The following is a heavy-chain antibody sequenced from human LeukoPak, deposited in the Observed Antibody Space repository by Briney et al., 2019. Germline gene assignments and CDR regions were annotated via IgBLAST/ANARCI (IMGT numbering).Heavy chain of an antibody. D-gene: IGHD6-13*01. Sequence: PGGSLRLSCAASGFTFSSYAMSWVRQAPGKGLEWVSAISGSGGSTYYADSVKGRFTISRDNAKSSLYLQMNSLRVGDTAIYYCVRDSYTREWHEIESDYWGQGTLVTVSS. CDR1: GFTFSSYA. J-gene: IGHJ4*02. V-gene: IGHV3-23*01. CDR3: VRDSYTREWHEIESDY. CDR2: ISGSGGST.